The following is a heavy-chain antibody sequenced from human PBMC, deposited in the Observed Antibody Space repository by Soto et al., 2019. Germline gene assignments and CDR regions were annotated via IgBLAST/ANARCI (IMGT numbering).Heavy chain of an antibody. CDR3: VKDRVSDGIYSSDY. Sequence: EVQLLESGGNLVQPGGSLRLSCAASGFSFSAFSMNWFRQAPGKGLEWVSFIDLTGSPTYYSDSVKGRFTVSKDISKKTVYLQMNSLRVEDTAIYYCVKDRVSDGIYSSDYWGRGVLVTVSS. CDR2: IDLTGSPT. CDR1: GFSFSAFS. D-gene: IGHD2-15*01. J-gene: IGHJ4*02. V-gene: IGHV3-23*05.